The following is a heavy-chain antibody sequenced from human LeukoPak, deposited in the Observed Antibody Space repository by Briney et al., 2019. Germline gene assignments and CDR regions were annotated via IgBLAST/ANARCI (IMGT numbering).Heavy chain of an antibody. CDR3: ARVTGYSSSSSFDY. CDR1: GASISSADYY. Sequence: SQTLSLTCTISGASISSADYYWSWIRQPPGKGLEWIGYIYHSGSTYYNPSLKSRVTISVDRSKNQFSLKLSSVTAADTAVYYCARVTGYSSSSSFDYWGQGTLVTVSS. V-gene: IGHV4-30-2*01. J-gene: IGHJ4*02. CDR2: IYHSGST. D-gene: IGHD6-6*01.